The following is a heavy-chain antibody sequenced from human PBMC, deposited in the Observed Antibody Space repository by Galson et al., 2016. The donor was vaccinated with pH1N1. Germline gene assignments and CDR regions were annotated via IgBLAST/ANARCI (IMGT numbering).Heavy chain of an antibody. CDR2: ISGRGGNT. J-gene: IGHJ3*01. V-gene: IGHV3-23*01. CDR1: GFTFKNYV. D-gene: IGHD3-10*01. Sequence: SLRLSCATSGFTFKNYVMSWVRQAPGEGLEWVSVISGRGGNTYYADSVKGRFTISRDSFKNTLYLEMNKLKDDDTAVYYCAKDRSREFLHFPFDAFDVWGQGTMVSVSA. CDR3: AKDRSREFLHFPFDAFDV.